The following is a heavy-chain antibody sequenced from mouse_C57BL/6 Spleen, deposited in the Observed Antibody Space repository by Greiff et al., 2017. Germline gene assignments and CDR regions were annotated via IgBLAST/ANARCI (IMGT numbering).Heavy chain of an antibody. CDR1: GYSFTGYY. J-gene: IGHJ2*01. CDR3: ARGLQRAYFDY. Sequence: VQLQQSGPELVKPGASVKISCKASGYSFTGYYMNWVKQSPEKSLEWIGEINPSTGGTTYNQKFKAKVTLTVDKSSSTAYMQLKSLTTEDSTVYYCARGLQRAYFDYWGPGTTLTVSS. CDR2: INPSTGGT. V-gene: IGHV1-42*01. D-gene: IGHD6-1*01.